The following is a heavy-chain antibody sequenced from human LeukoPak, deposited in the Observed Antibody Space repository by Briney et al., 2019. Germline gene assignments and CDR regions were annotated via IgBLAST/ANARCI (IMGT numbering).Heavy chain of an antibody. V-gene: IGHV3-9*01. CDR1: XFTXXDYA. CDR3: AKDMSSSGWYVTLFDY. J-gene: IGHJ4*02. D-gene: IGHD6-19*01. Sequence: XSXAXXXFTXXDYAMHWVRQAPGKGLEWVSGISWNSGSIGYADSVTGRFTISRDNAKNSLYLQMNSLRAEDTALYYCAKDMSSSGWYVTLFDYWGQGTLVTVSS. CDR2: ISWNSGSI.